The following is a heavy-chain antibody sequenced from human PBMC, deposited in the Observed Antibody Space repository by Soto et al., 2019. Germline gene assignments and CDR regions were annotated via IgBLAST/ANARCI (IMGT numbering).Heavy chain of an antibody. D-gene: IGHD3-10*01. J-gene: IGHJ5*02. V-gene: IGHV4-31*03. CDR1: GGSVSIGSYD. CDR3: VRVKDELIWPNWFDP. Sequence: TLSLAGPVSGGSVSIGSYDWSWIRQHPGRGLEWIGYIYYTWNTYYNPSLKSRLAISVDTSKNQFSLKLTSVTASDTAMYYCVRVKDELIWPNWFDPWGQGTQVTVSS. CDR2: IYYTWNT.